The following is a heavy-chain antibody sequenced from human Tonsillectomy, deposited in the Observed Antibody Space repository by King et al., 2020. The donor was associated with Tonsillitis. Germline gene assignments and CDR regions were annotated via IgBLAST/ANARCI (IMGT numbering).Heavy chain of an antibody. D-gene: IGHD6-13*01. CDR1: GFIFSNYW. V-gene: IGHV3-7*03. CDR3: ARGDRGAAGHIYDYYGMDV. Sequence: VQRVESGGGLVQPGGSLRLSCAASGFIFSNYWMSWVRQAPGKGLEWVANINQDGSEKYHVDSVKGRFTISRDNAENSLHLQIHSRRAEDTAVYYCARGDRGAAGHIYDYYGMDVWGQGTTVT. CDR2: INQDGSEK. J-gene: IGHJ6*02.